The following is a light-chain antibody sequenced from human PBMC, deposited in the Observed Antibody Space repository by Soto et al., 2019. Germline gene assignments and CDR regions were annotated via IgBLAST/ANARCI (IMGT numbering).Light chain of an antibody. CDR1: SSNIGAGYD. CDR3: QSYDSSLSAL. Sequence: QSVLTQPPSVSGAPGQRVTISCTGSSSNIGAGYDVHWYQQLPGTAPKLLIYVNSNRPSGVPDRFSGSKSGTSAFLAITGLQAEDEADYYCQSYDSSLSALFGGGTKLTVL. CDR2: VNS. J-gene: IGLJ3*02. V-gene: IGLV1-40*01.